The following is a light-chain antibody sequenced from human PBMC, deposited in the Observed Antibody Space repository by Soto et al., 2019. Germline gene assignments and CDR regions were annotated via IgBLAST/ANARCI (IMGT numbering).Light chain of an antibody. Sequence: PATRSISPEQEGAVSGRSVDLVSSNALAWYQHRPGQAPRVLIYDASHRATGVPDRFSGSGSGTDFTLTISRLEPEDFAVYYCQHCQPYGDSPPLTFGGGTKVDIK. CDR2: DAS. V-gene: IGKV3D-20*02. CDR1: DLVSSNA. J-gene: IGKJ4*01. CDR3: QHCQPYGDSPPLT.